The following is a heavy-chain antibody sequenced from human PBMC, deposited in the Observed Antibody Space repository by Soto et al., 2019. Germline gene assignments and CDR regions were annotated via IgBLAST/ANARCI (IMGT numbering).Heavy chain of an antibody. J-gene: IGHJ6*02. CDR1: GGSISSSSYY. Sequence: PSETLSLTCTVSGGSISSSSYYWGWIRQPPGKGLEWIGSIYYSGSTYYNPSLKSRVTISVDTSKNQFSLKLSSVTAADTAVYYCARPSVYCSGGSCYYPVDYYYGMDVWGQGTTVTVSS. CDR3: ARPSVYCSGGSCYYPVDYYYGMDV. D-gene: IGHD2-15*01. CDR2: IYYSGST. V-gene: IGHV4-39*01.